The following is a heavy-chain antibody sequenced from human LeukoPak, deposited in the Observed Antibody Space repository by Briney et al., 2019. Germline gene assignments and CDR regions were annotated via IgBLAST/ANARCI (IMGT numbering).Heavy chain of an antibody. V-gene: IGHV5-51*01. D-gene: IGHD3-16*01. CDR3: ARTSTRGRRYDYVWGSFWY. Sequence: GESLKISCKGSGYSFTSYWIGWVRQMPGKGLEWMGIIYPGDSDTRYSPSFQGQVTISADKSISTAYLQWSSLKASDTAMYYCARTSTRGRRYDYVWGSFWYWGQGTLVTVSS. J-gene: IGHJ4*02. CDR2: IYPGDSDT. CDR1: GYSFTSYW.